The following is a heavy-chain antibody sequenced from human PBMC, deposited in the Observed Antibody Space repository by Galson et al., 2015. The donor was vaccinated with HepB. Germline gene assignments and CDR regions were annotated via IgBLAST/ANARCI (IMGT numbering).Heavy chain of an antibody. CDR1: GFTFSYYG. Sequence: SLRLSCAASGFTFSYYGMHWVRQAPGKGLEWVTLISYDGSNKYYADSVKGRFTISRDNSKNTLYLQMNSLRAEDTAVYYCAKDGTSSRGDYWGQGTLVTVSS. CDR3: AKDGTSSRGDY. CDR2: ISYDGSNK. V-gene: IGHV3-30*18. D-gene: IGHD6-13*01. J-gene: IGHJ4*02.